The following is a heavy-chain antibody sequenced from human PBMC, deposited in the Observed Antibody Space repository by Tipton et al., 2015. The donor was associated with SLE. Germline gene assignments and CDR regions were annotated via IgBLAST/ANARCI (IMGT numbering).Heavy chain of an antibody. CDR1: GGSISSYY. J-gene: IGHJ6*02. CDR2: IYTSGST. V-gene: IGHV4-4*07. Sequence: TLSLTCTVSGGSISSYYWSWIRQPAGKGLEWIGRIYTSGSTNYNPSLKSRVTMSVDTSRNQFSLKLSSVTAADTAVYYCASRIAAGPYYYGMDVWGQGPTVAVSS. CDR3: ASRIAAGPYYYGMDV. D-gene: IGHD6-13*01.